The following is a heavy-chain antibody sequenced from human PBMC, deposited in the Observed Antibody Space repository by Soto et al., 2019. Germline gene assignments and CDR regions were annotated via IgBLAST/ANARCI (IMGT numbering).Heavy chain of an antibody. J-gene: IGHJ4*02. CDR3: ARGGPENTLAY. V-gene: IGHV3-33*01. CDR2: IWYDGSNK. CDR1: GFTFGSHG. Sequence: PGGSLRLSCAASGFTFGSHGMHWVRQAPGKGLEWVAVIWYDGSNKYYADSVKGRFTISRDNSKNMLYLQMVSLRAEDTAVYFWARGGPENTLAYWSQETLVPVSS.